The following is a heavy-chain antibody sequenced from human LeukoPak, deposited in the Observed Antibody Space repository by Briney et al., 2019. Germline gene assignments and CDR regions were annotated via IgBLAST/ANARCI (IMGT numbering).Heavy chain of an antibody. Sequence: GASVNVSCKASGYTFTSYYMHWVRQAPGQGLEWMGIINPSGGSTSYAQKFQGRVTMTRDTSTSTVYMELSSLRSEDTAVYYCARASYPHDAFDIWGQGTTVTVSS. V-gene: IGHV1-46*01. CDR2: INPSGGST. CDR3: ARASYPHDAFDI. CDR1: GYTFTSYY. D-gene: IGHD3-16*01. J-gene: IGHJ3*02.